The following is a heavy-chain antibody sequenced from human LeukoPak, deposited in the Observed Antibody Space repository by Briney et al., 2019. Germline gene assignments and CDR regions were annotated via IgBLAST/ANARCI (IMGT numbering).Heavy chain of an antibody. V-gene: IGHV3-30*02. D-gene: IGHD3-10*01. CDR1: GFTFSSYG. Sequence: GGSLRLSCAASGFTFSSYGMHWVRQAPGKGLEWVAFIRYDGSNKYYADSVKGRFTISRDNSKNTLYLQMNSLRAEDTAVYYCARSRPMVRGVIHDAFDIWGQGTMVTVSS. CDR3: ARSRPMVRGVIHDAFDI. J-gene: IGHJ3*02. CDR2: IRYDGSNK.